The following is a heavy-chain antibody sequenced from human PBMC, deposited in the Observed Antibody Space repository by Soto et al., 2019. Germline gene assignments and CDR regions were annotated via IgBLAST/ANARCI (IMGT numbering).Heavy chain of an antibody. CDR1: GFSFETCA. CDR2: ISGSGGST. V-gene: IGHV3-23*01. J-gene: IGHJ4*02. D-gene: IGHD6-19*01. CDR3: AKGKTSGWYYFDF. Sequence: VQLLESGGGLVQPGGSLRLSCAASGFSFETCAMSWVRQAPGKGLEWVLGISGSGGSTYYADSVKGRLTISRDNSKNTLYLEMNNLTADDTAIYYCAKGKTSGWYYFDFWGQGTLVTVSS.